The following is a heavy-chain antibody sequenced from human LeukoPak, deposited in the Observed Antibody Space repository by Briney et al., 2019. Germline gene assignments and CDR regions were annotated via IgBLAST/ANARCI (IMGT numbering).Heavy chain of an antibody. CDR3: ARGGRRGPFYNY. V-gene: IGHV4-39*01. CDR2: MSYSGGT. Sequence: ETLSLTCAVSDDSISSSSYYWGWIRQPPGKGLEYIASMSYSGGTYYNPSLKSRVSLSLDASKNQFSLKLTSVTAADTAMYFCARGGRRGPFYNYWGQGTLVIVSS. CDR1: DDSISSSSYY. D-gene: IGHD2/OR15-2a*01. J-gene: IGHJ4*02.